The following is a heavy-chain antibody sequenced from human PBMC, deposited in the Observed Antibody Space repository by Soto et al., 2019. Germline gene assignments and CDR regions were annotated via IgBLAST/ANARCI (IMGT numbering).Heavy chain of an antibody. J-gene: IGHJ4*02. D-gene: IGHD3-3*01. CDR3: SAYRAIGVITIRAHW. CDR2: IKSKAGGGTT. V-gene: IGHV3-15*07. CDR1: GVTFSNAW. Sequence: GGSLRLSCAASGVTFSNAWMNWVRQAPGKGLEWVGRIKSKAGGGTTDYAAPVKGRFTISRDDSKNTLSLQMNSLTTEDTAVYYCSAYRAIGVITIRAHWWGQGNLVTVDS.